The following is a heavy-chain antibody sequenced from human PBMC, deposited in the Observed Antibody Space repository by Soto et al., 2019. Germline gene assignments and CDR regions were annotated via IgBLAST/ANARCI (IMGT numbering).Heavy chain of an antibody. D-gene: IGHD6-25*01. CDR2: ISAYNGDT. Sequence: QVQLVQSGAEVKKPGASVKVSCKASGYTFTSYGISWVRQAPGQGREWMGWISAYNGDTNYAQKLQGRVTLTPDTATSTAKKELRSLRCDGTDVNYRAREYPSSVNWGQGTLVTVSS. CDR1: GYTFTSYG. V-gene: IGHV1-18*01. J-gene: IGHJ4*02. CDR3: AREYPSSVN.